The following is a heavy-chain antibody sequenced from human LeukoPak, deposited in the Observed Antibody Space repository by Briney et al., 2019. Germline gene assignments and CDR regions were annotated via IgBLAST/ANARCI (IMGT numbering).Heavy chain of an antibody. V-gene: IGHV3-23*01. CDR1: GFTFSSYA. Sequence: GGSLRLPCAASGFTFSSYAMNWVRQAPGKGLEWVSAISGSGGSAYYADSLKGRFAISRDNSKNTLYLQMNSLTVEDTAVYYCATPYGSGSYDYWGQGTLVTVSS. D-gene: IGHD3-10*01. CDR2: ISGSGGSA. CDR3: ATPYGSGSYDY. J-gene: IGHJ4*02.